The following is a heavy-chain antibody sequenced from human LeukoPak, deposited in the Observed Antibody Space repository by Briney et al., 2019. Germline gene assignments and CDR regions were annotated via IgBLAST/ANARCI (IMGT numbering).Heavy chain of an antibody. J-gene: IGHJ3*02. CDR1: GFTFSSYS. V-gene: IGHV3-21*05. CDR2: ISSSSSYI. D-gene: IGHD3-22*01. CDR3: ARDVYYYDSSGLGRAFDI. Sequence: GGSLRLSCAASGFTFSSYSMNWVREAPGKGLEWVSYISSSSSYIYYADSVKGRFTISRDNAKNSLYLQMNSLRAEDTAVYYCARDVYYYDSSGLGRAFDIWGQGTMVTLSS.